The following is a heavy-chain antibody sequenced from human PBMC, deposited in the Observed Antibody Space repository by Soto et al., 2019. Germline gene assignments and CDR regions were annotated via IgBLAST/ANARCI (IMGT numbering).Heavy chain of an antibody. V-gene: IGHV3-30-3*01. CDR3: ARVSWQHFCFDY. J-gene: IGHJ4*02. CDR2: ISYDGSNK. Sequence: QVQLVESGGGVVQPGRSLRISCAASGFTFSSYAMNWVRQAPGKGLEWVAVISYDGSNKYYADSVKGRFTISRDNSKNTLYLQMNSLRAEDTAVYYCARVSWQHFCFDYWGQGNLVTVSS. CDR1: GFTFSSYA.